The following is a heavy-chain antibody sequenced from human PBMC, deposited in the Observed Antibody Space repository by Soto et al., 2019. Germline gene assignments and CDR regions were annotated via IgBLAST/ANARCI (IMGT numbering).Heavy chain of an antibody. CDR1: GFTFSSYA. CDR3: ANSYCSGGSCYSGYYYYGMDV. V-gene: IGHV3-23*01. J-gene: IGHJ6*02. D-gene: IGHD2-15*01. CDR2: ISGSGGST. Sequence: GGSLRLSCAASGFTFSSYAMSWVRQAPGKGLEWVSAISGSGGSTYYADSVKGRFTISRDNSKNTLYLQMNSLRAEDTAVYYCANSYCSGGSCYSGYYYYGMDVWGQGTTVTVSS.